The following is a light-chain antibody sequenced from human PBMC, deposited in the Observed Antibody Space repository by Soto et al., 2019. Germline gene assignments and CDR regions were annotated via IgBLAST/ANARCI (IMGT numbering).Light chain of an antibody. CDR3: QQANSFPLT. CDR1: QSVSSW. J-gene: IGKJ4*01. Sequence: DIPMTQSPSSVSASVGDRVIITCRASQSVSSWLVWYQQKPGKAPKILTYAASNLQNGTPSRFSGSGSGTDFTLTINSLQPEDFATYYCQQANSFPLTFGGGTKVEVK. V-gene: IGKV1D-12*01. CDR2: AAS.